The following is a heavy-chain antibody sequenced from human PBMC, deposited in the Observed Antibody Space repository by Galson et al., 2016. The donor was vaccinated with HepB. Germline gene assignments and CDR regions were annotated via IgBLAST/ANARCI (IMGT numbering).Heavy chain of an antibody. Sequence: SETLSLTCAVSGASISSPNWWTWVRQSPGKGLEWIGEISYSGITNYNPSLKSRVTLSLDKSKNHFFLKLVSVTAADTAVYFCAGEGVSFGELYYWGPGTLVAVSS. CDR1: GASISSPNW. CDR3: AGEGVSFGELYY. CDR2: ISYSGIT. D-gene: IGHD3-10*01. V-gene: IGHV4-4*02. J-gene: IGHJ4*02.